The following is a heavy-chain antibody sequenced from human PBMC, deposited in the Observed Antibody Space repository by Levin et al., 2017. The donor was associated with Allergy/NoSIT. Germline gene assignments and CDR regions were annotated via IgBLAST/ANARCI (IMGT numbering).Heavy chain of an antibody. D-gene: IGHD3-9*01. CDR1: EFTFSNAW. Sequence: GGSLRLSCAASEFTFSNAWMTWVRQAPGKGLEWVGRIKSKTDGGTTDYAASVKGRFTMSREDSKNTLYLQMNSLKTEDTAVYYCTTGAAWRVTGYYSFDIWGQGTMVTVSS. CDR3: TTGAAWRVTGYYSFDI. J-gene: IGHJ3*02. V-gene: IGHV3-15*01. CDR2: IKSKTDGGTT.